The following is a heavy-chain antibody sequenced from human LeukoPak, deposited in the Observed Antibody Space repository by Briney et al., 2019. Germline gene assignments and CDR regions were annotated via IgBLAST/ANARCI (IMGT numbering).Heavy chain of an antibody. D-gene: IGHD3-10*01. J-gene: IGHJ5*02. Sequence: PGESLRLSCAASGFTFSSYSMNWVRQAPGKGLEWVSYISNSGSTIYYADSVKGRFTISRDNAKNSLYLQMNSLRAEDTAVYYCAKHAVGWAVRGRDWFDPWGQGTLVTVSS. V-gene: IGHV3-48*01. CDR3: AKHAVGWAVRGRDWFDP. CDR1: GFTFSSYS. CDR2: ISNSGSTI.